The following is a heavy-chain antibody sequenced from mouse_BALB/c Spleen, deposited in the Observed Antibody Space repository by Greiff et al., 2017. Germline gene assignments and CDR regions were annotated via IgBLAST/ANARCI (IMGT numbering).Heavy chain of an antibody. D-gene: IGHD2-4*01. V-gene: IGHV5-17*02. CDR1: GFTFSSFG. CDR3: ARWNYDYDFDY. J-gene: IGHJ2*01. Sequence: EVKLMESGGGLVQPGGSRKLSCAASGFTFSSFGMHWVRQAPEKGLEWVAYISSGSSTIYYADTVKGRFTISRDNPKNTLFLQMTSLRSEDTAMYYCARWNYDYDFDYWGQGTTLTVSS. CDR2: ISSGSSTI.